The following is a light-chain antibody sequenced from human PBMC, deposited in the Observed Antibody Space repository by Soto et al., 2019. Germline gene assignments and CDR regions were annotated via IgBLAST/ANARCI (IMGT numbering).Light chain of an antibody. J-gene: IGLJ2*01. V-gene: IGLV2-14*01. Sequence: QSALTQPASVSGSPGQSITISCTGSRSDVGAYNYVSWYQQYPGKAPKLMIFDVTNRPSGVSNRFSGSKSGNTASLTISGLQADDEADYYCSAYTTSFTLIFGGGTKVTVL. CDR3: SAYTTSFTLI. CDR1: RSDVGAYNY. CDR2: DVT.